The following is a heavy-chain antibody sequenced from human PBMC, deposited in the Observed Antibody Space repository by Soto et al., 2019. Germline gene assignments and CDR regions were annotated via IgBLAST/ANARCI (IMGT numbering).Heavy chain of an antibody. D-gene: IGHD3-22*01. Sequence: QVQLVESGGGLVKPGGSLRLSCAASGFTFSDYYMSWIRQAPGKGLEWVSYISSSGSTIYYADSVKGRFTISRDNAKNSLYLQMNRLRAEDTAVYDCARPYYEHSESTPEGDYWGQGTLVTVSS. J-gene: IGHJ4*02. V-gene: IGHV3-11*01. CDR3: ARPYYEHSESTPEGDY. CDR2: ISSSGSTI. CDR1: GFTFSDYY.